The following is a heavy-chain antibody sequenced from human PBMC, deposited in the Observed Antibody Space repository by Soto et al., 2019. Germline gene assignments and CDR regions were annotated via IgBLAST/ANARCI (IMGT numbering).Heavy chain of an antibody. CDR2: LWYDGSNK. CDR1: GFTFSSYG. Sequence: GGSLRLSCAASGFTFSSYGMHWVRQAPGKGLEWVAVLWYDGSNKYYADSVKGRFTISRDNSKNTLYLQMNSLRAEDTAVYYCARVPLRIAAAGAFDYWGQGTLVTVSS. D-gene: IGHD6-13*01. J-gene: IGHJ4*02. CDR3: ARVPLRIAAAGAFDY. V-gene: IGHV3-33*01.